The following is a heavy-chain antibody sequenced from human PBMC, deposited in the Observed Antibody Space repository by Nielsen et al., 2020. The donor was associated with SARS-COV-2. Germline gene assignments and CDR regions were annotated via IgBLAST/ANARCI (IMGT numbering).Heavy chain of an antibody. V-gene: IGHV3-21*01. D-gene: IGHD3-3*01. CDR1: GFTFSSYS. Sequence: GGSLRLSCAASGFTFSSYSMNWVRQAPGKGLEWVSSISSSSSYIYYADSVKGRFTISRDNAKNSLYLQMNSLRAEDTAVYYCARAYRPITIFGVVLPSGMDVWGQGTTVTVSS. CDR2: ISSSSSYI. J-gene: IGHJ6*02. CDR3: ARAYRPITIFGVVLPSGMDV.